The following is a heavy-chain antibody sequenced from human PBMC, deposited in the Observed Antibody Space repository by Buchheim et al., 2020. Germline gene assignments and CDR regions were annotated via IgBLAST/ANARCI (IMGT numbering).Heavy chain of an antibody. V-gene: IGHV3-30-3*01. CDR1: GFTFSSYA. CDR2: ISYDGSNK. Sequence: QVQLVESGGGVVQPGRSLRLSCVASGFTFSSYAMHWVRQAPGKGLEWVAVISYDGSNKYYADSVKGRFTISRDNSKNTLYLQMNSLRAEDTAVYYCARDLVGGAFDYWGQGTL. J-gene: IGHJ4*02. D-gene: IGHD2-8*02. CDR3: ARDLVGGAFDY.